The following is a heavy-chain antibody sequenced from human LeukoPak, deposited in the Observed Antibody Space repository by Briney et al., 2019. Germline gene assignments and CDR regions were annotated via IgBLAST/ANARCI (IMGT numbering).Heavy chain of an antibody. V-gene: IGHV4-34*01. CDR1: GGSFSGYY. CDR3: ARGQGELLAFV. CDR2: INHNGST. Sequence: PSETLSLTCAVYGGSFSGYYWSWIRQPPGKGLEWIGEINHNGSTNYNPSLKSRVTISVDTSKNQFSLKLSSVTAADTAVYYCARGQGELLAFVWGKGTTVTVSS. D-gene: IGHD3-10*01. J-gene: IGHJ6*04.